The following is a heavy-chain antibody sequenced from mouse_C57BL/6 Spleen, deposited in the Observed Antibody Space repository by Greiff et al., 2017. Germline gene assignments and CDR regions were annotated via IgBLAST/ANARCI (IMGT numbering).Heavy chain of an antibody. CDR3: ARRPSGDYFDY. Sequence: QVQLKESGPELVKPGASVKISCKASGYAFSSSWMNWVKQRPGKGLEWIGRIYPGDGDTNYNGKFKGKATLTADKSSSTAYMQLSSLTSEDSAVYFCARRPSGDYFDYWGQGTTLTVSS. D-gene: IGHD3-2*02. V-gene: IGHV1-82*01. CDR1: GYAFSSSW. J-gene: IGHJ2*01. CDR2: IYPGDGDT.